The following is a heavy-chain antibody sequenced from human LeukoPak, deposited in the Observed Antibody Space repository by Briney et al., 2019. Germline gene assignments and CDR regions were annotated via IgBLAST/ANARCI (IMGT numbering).Heavy chain of an antibody. V-gene: IGHV4-59*01. CDR2: IYYSGST. D-gene: IGHD2-2*01. Sequence: SETLSLTCTVSGGSISSYYWSWIRQPPGKGLEWIRYIYYSGSTNYNPSLKSRVTISVDTSKNQFSLKLSSVTAADTAVYYCARGDCSSTSCQGFDYWGQGTLVTVSS. CDR1: GGSISSYY. CDR3: ARGDCSSTSCQGFDY. J-gene: IGHJ4*02.